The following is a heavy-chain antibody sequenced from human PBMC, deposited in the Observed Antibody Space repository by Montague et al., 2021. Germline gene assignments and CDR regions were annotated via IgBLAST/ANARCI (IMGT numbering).Heavy chain of an antibody. CDR2: LSNGGST. CDR3: ARDTVGASDYFYYYYMDV. CDR1: GDSINTYS. V-gene: IGHV4-4*07. J-gene: IGHJ6*03. Sequence: SETLSLTCTVFGDSINTYSWSWIRQPAGKGLEWIGRLSNGGSTNSNPSRKSRVNMSVDTSKNQFSLKLSSVTAADTAVYFCARDTVGASDYFYYYYMDVWAEGPRSPSP. D-gene: IGHD1-26*01.